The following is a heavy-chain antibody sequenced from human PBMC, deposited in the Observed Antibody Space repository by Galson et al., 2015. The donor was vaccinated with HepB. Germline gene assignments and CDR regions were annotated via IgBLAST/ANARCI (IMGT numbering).Heavy chain of an antibody. D-gene: IGHD3-22*01. CDR1: GFTFSSYA. Sequence: SLRLSCAASGFTFSSYAMSWVRQAPGKGLEWVSAISGSGGSTYYADSVKGRFTISRDNSKNTLYLQMNSLRAEDTAVYYCATTITMIVVVNGGDFDYWGQGTLVTVSS. CDR3: ATTITMIVVVNGGDFDY. J-gene: IGHJ4*02. CDR2: ISGSGGST. V-gene: IGHV3-23*01.